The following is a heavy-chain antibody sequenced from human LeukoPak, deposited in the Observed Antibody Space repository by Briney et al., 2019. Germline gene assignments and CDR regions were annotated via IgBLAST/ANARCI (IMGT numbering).Heavy chain of an antibody. CDR1: GGSISSYY. CDR3: ARVTPSGYNYYFDY. Sequence: SETLSLTCTVSGGSISSYYWSWIRQPPGKGLEWIGYIYYSGSTNYNPSLKSRVTISVDTSKNQFSLKLSSVTAADTAVYYRARVTPSGYNYYFDYWGQGTLVTVSS. V-gene: IGHV4-59*01. CDR2: IYYSGST. D-gene: IGHD5-24*01. J-gene: IGHJ4*02.